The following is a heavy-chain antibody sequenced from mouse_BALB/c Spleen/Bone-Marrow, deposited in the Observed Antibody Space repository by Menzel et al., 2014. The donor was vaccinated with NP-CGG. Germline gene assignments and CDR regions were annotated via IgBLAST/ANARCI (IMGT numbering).Heavy chain of an antibody. J-gene: IGHJ1*01. D-gene: IGHD1-2*01. CDR1: GFNIQDTY. CDR3: ALITTATFSYWYFDV. V-gene: IGHV14-3*02. Sequence: VQLQQSGAELVKPGASVKLPCTASGFNIQDTYMHWVKQRPEQDLEWIGRIDPANGYSIYDPKFQGKATITAGTTSNTAHLQLSSLTSEDTAVYYCALITTATFSYWYFDVWGAWTTVTGAS. CDR2: IDPANGYS.